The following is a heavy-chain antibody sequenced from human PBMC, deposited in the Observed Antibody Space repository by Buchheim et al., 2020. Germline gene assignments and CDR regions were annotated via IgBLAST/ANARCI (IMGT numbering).Heavy chain of an antibody. V-gene: IGHV3-48*02. Sequence: EVQLVESGGGLVQPGGSLRLSCAASGFTFSSYSMNWVRQAPGKGPEWVSYISSSSSTIYYADSVKGRFTISRDNAKNSLYLPMNSLRDEDTAVYYCARDWGSQDGMDVWGQGTT. J-gene: IGHJ6*02. CDR2: ISSSSSTI. CDR1: GFTFSSYS. CDR3: ARDWGSQDGMDV. D-gene: IGHD3-16*01.